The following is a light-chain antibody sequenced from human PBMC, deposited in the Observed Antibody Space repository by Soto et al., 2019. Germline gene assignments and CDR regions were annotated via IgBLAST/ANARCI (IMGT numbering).Light chain of an antibody. CDR3: QQNYTSSTT. Sequence: DIQMTQSPSFLSASVGDRVTITCRASQSIGKHLNWYQQKPGKAPKFLIYGASTLQSGVPSRFTGSGSVTDFTLPVNRLQDEDFATYYCQQNYTSSTTFGQGTRLE. V-gene: IGKV1-39*01. CDR1: QSIGKH. J-gene: IGKJ5*01. CDR2: GAS.